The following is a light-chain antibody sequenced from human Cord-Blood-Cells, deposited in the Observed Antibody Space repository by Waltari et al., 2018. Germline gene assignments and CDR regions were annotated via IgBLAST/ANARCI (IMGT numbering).Light chain of an antibody. V-gene: IGLV1-44*01. CDR2: SNN. Sequence: QSVLTQPPSASGTPGQRVTISCSGSSSNIGSNTVNWYQQLPGTAPKLLIYSNNQRPSGFPGRFSGAKSGTSAALAISGLQSEDEADYYCAAWDDSLNGPVFGGGTKLTGL. J-gene: IGLJ2*01. CDR1: SSNIGSNT. CDR3: AAWDDSLNGPV.